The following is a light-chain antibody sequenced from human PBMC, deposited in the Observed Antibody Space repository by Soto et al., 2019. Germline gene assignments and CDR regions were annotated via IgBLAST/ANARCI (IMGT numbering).Light chain of an antibody. Sequence: DIVMTQSPDSLAVSLGERATINCKSSQSVLYSPNNKNYLAWYQQKPGQPPKLLVYWASTRESGVPDRFSGSCSATDFTLTISSLQAEDAAVYYCHQDHSAPQTFGQGTKVEIK. CDR1: QSVLYSPNNKNY. CDR3: HQDHSAPQT. V-gene: IGKV4-1*01. CDR2: WAS. J-gene: IGKJ1*01.